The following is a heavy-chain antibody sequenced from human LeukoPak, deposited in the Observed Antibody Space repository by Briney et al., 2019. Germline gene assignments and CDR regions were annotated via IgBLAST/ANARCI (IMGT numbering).Heavy chain of an antibody. Sequence: PSETLSLTCAVYGGSFSGYYWSWIRQPAGKGLEWIGRIYTSGSTNYNPSLKSRVTTSVDTSKNQFSLKLSSVTAADTAVYYCARDLLVGRFCSTTSCPYGMDVWGQGTTVTVSS. J-gene: IGHJ6*02. V-gene: IGHV4-4*07. D-gene: IGHD2-2*01. CDR1: GGSFSGYY. CDR3: ARDLLVGRFCSTTSCPYGMDV. CDR2: IYTSGST.